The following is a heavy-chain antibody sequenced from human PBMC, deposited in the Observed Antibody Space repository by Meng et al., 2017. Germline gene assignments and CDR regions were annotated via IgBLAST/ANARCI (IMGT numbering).Heavy chain of an antibody. Sequence: SETLSLTCTVSGGSIRSSSYYWGWIRQPPGKGLEWIGSIYYSGSTYYNPSLKSRVTISVDTSKNQFSLKLSSVTAADTAVYYCAREAGSLEAFDIWGQGTMVTVSS. V-gene: IGHV4-39*07. CDR1: GGSIRSSSYY. CDR2: IYYSGST. D-gene: IGHD1-26*01. J-gene: IGHJ3*02. CDR3: AREAGSLEAFDI.